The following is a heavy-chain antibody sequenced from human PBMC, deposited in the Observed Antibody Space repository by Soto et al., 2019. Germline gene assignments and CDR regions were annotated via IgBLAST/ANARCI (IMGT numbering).Heavy chain of an antibody. V-gene: IGHV5-51*01. CDR2: IYPGDSDT. D-gene: IGHD3-22*01. CDR1: GYSFTSYW. J-gene: IGHJ2*01. CDR3: ARLRITMIVVVYWYFDL. Sequence: GESLKISCKGSGYSFTSYWIGWVRQMPGKGLEWMGIIYPGDSDTRYSPSFQGQVTISADKSISTAYLQWSSLKASDTAMYYCARLRITMIVVVYWYFDLWGRGTLVTVSS.